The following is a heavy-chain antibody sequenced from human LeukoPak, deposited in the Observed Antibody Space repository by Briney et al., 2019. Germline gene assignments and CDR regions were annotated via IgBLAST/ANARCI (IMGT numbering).Heavy chain of an antibody. CDR1: GFTFSSYA. J-gene: IGHJ4*02. CDR3: VKEVVATIPPL. CDR2: ISGSGGST. D-gene: IGHD5-12*01. V-gene: IGHV3-23*01. Sequence: PGGSLRLSCAASGFTFSSYAMSWVRQAPGKGLEWVSAISGSGGSTYYADSVKGRFTVSRDNSKNTLFLQLNSLRAEDTAVYYCVKEVVATIPPLWGQGTLVTVSS.